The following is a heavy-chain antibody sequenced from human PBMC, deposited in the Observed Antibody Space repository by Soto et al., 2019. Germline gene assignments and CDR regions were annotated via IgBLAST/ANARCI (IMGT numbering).Heavy chain of an antibody. J-gene: IGHJ4*02. CDR3: ARGRASGSYYLLDY. Sequence: ASVKVSCKASGNTFTSYDINWVRQATGHGLEWMGWINPNSGNIGYAQKFQGRVTMTRDTAIRTAYMEVSRVRSDDTAVYYCARGRASGSYYLLDYWGQGTLVTVSA. CDR2: INPNSGNI. CDR1: GNTFTSYD. D-gene: IGHD3-10*01. V-gene: IGHV1-8*01.